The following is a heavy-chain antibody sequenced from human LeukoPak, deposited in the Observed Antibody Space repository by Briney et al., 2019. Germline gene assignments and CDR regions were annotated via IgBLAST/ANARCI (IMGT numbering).Heavy chain of an antibody. Sequence: SVKVSCKASGGTFSSYAISWVRQAPGQGLEWMGRIIPILGTANYAQKFQGRVTITTDESTSTAYMELSSLRSEDTAVYYCARELWFGELLPLYYYMDVWGKGTTVTVSS. V-gene: IGHV1-69*11. D-gene: IGHD3-10*01. CDR1: GGTFSSYA. CDR3: ARELWFGELLPLYYYMDV. CDR2: IIPILGTA. J-gene: IGHJ6*03.